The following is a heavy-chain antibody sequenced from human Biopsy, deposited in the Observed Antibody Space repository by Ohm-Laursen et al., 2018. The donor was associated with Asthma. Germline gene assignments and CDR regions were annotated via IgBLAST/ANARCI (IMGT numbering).Heavy chain of an antibody. CDR1: GYTFNSAG. J-gene: IGHJ6*02. V-gene: IGHV1-18*01. D-gene: IGHD3-10*01. Sequence: SSVKVSCKTSGYTFNSAGITWVRQAPGQGLEWMGWISVYNGNTKVAQKLQDRVTMITDTSTSTAYMELRSLRSDDTAVYFCARAVDYSHYYGIDVWGQGTTVAVS. CDR3: ARAVDYSHYYGIDV. CDR2: ISVYNGNT.